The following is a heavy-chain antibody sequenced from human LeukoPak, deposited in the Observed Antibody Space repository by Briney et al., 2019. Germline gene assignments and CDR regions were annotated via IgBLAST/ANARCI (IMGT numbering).Heavy chain of an antibody. CDR3: ARGYCSGGTCYRTFFDY. V-gene: IGHV4-59*01. Sequence: SETLSLTCTVSGGSISSYYWSWIRQPPGKGLEWIGYIDYSGSTNYNSSLKSRVTMSVDTSKNQFSLKLSSATAADTAVYYCARGYCSGGTCYRTFFDYWGQGTLVTVSS. CDR1: GGSISSYY. CDR2: IDYSGST. D-gene: IGHD2-15*01. J-gene: IGHJ4*02.